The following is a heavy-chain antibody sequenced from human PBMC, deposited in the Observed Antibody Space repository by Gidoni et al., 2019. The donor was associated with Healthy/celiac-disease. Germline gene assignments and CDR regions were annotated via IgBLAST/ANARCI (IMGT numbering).Heavy chain of an antibody. CDR2: IITILGIA. J-gene: IGHJ4*02. V-gene: IGHV1-69*04. D-gene: IGHD3-10*01. Sequence: QVQLVQSGAEVKKPGSSVKVSCKASGGTFSSYPISWVRQAPGQGLEWRGRIITILGIANYAQKFQGRVTITADKSTSTAYMELSSLRSEDTAVYYCARVRVTMVRGVIITGLFDYWGQGTLVTVSS. CDR1: GGTFSSYP. CDR3: ARVRVTMVRGVIITGLFDY.